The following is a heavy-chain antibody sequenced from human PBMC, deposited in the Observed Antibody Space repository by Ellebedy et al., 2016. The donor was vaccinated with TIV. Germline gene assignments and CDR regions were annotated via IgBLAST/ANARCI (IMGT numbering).Heavy chain of an antibody. D-gene: IGHD2-21*01. CDR2: IIPIFGTA. Sequence: SVKVSCXASGGTFSSYAISWVRQAPGQGLEWMGGIIPIFGTANYAQKFQGRVTITADKSTSTAYMELSSLRSEDTAVYYCARRGDWIVSGAFDIWGQGTMVTVSS. J-gene: IGHJ3*02. V-gene: IGHV1-69*06. CDR1: GGTFSSYA. CDR3: ARRGDWIVSGAFDI.